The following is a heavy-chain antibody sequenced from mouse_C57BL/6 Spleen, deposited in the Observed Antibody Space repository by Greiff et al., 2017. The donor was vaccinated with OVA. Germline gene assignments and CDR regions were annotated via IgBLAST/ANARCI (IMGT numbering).Heavy chain of an antibody. V-gene: IGHV1-64*01. Sequence: QVQLKQPGAELVKPGASVKLSCKASGYTFTSYWMHWVKQRPGQGLEWIGMIHPNSGSTNYNEKFKSKATLTVDKSSSTAYMQLSSLTSEDSAVYYCARRGIYYGNYDAMDYWGQGTSVTVSS. CDR1: GYTFTSYW. CDR2: IHPNSGST. J-gene: IGHJ4*01. D-gene: IGHD2-1*01. CDR3: ARRGIYYGNYDAMDY.